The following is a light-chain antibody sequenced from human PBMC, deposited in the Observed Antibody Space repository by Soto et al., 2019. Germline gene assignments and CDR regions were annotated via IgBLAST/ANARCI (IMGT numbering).Light chain of an antibody. Sequence: DIQMTQSPSALSASVGDRVTITCRASQNISSWLAWYQQKPGKAPKSLIYDASSLESGVPSRLSGSGSGTEFTLTISNLHPDDSATYCCQHYKAFSPWTFGQGTKVEI. J-gene: IGKJ1*01. CDR1: QNISSW. CDR2: DAS. CDR3: QHYKAFSPWT. V-gene: IGKV1-5*01.